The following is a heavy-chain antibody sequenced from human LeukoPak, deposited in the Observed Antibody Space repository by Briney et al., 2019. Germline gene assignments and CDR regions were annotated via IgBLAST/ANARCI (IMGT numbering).Heavy chain of an antibody. V-gene: IGHV3-7*04. D-gene: IGHD1-26*01. CDR1: GFTFNNYW. CDR2: IKQDGSEK. Sequence: GGSLRLSCAASGFTFNNYWMSWVRQAPGKGLECVANIKQDGSEKFYVDSVKGRFTISRDNAKNSLYLQMNSLRAEDTAVYYCARPSRGSTPDYWGQGILVTVSS. J-gene: IGHJ4*02. CDR3: ARPSRGSTPDY.